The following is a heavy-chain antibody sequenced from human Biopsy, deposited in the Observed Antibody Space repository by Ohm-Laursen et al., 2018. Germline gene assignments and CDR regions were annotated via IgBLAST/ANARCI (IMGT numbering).Heavy chain of an antibody. D-gene: IGHD4/OR15-4a*01. Sequence: SLRLSCAASGFIFDDYAMHWVRQAPGKGLEWVSGISSTGNSTYYADSVKGRFTISRDNSKNTLYLQLNSLGVEDTALYYCAKDRRTMRVWYFDLWGRGTLVTVSS. CDR1: GFIFDDYA. CDR3: AKDRRTMRVWYFDL. CDR2: ISSTGNST. V-gene: IGHV3-23*01. J-gene: IGHJ2*01.